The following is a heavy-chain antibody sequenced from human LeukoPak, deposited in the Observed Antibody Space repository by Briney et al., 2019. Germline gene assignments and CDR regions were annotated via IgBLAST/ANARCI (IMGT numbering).Heavy chain of an antibody. CDR2: INQDGSEK. V-gene: IGHV3-7*05. J-gene: IGHJ4*02. Sequence: GGSLRLSRAASGFTFSSYWIRWVRQAPGKGLDWVASINQDGSEKYYVDSVKGRFTISRDNAKNSLYLQMNSLRADDTAVYYCARARGGSNSDYWGQGSLVTVSS. D-gene: IGHD1-26*01. CDR3: ARARGGSNSDY. CDR1: GFTFSSYW.